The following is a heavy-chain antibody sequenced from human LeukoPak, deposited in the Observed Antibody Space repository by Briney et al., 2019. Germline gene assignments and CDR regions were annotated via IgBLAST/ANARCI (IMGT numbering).Heavy chain of an antibody. J-gene: IGHJ4*02. V-gene: IGHV3-21*01. CDR1: GFTFSSYS. D-gene: IGHD3-16*01. Sequence: PGGSLRLSCAASGFTFSSYSMNWVRQAPGKGLEWVSSISSSSSYIYYADSVKGRFTISTDNAKNSLYLQMTSLRAEDTAVYHCARLTLWGSYSDCWGQGTLVTVSS. CDR3: ARLTLWGSYSDC. CDR2: ISSSSSYI.